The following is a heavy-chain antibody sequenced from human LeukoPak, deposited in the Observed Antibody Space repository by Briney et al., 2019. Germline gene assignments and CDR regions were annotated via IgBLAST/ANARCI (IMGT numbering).Heavy chain of an antibody. CDR1: GYSFTSYW. CDR3: ARLPSEGGILTGYLDY. J-gene: IGHJ4*02. V-gene: IGHV5-51*01. D-gene: IGHD3-9*01. Sequence: GESLKISCKGSGYSFTSYWIAWVRQMPGKGLEWMGIIYPGDSDTRYSPSFQGQVTISADKSISTAYVQWSSLKASDTAMYYCARLPSEGGILTGYLDYWGQGTLVTVSS. CDR2: IYPGDSDT.